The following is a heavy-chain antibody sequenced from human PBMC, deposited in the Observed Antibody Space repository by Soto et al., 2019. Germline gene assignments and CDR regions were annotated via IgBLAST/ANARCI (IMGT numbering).Heavy chain of an antibody. J-gene: IGHJ5*02. CDR2: INAGNGNT. CDR1: GYTFTSYA. Sequence: ASVKVSCKASGYTFTSYAMHWVRQAPGQRLEWMGWINAGNGNTKYSQKFQGRVTITRDTSASTAYMELSSLRSEDTAVYYCARELQGYCTNGVCSNWFDPWGQGTLVTVSS. D-gene: IGHD2-8*01. CDR3: ARELQGYCTNGVCSNWFDP. V-gene: IGHV1-3*01.